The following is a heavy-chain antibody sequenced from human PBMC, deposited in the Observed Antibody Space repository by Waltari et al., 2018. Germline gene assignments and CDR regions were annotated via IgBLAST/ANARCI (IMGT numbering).Heavy chain of an antibody. J-gene: IGHJ4*02. CDR3: ARKGGRVAVAGMGY. CDR1: GFSFVAYV. V-gene: IGHV3-30*03. D-gene: IGHD6-19*01. Sequence: QVHLVESGGGVVQPGSSLRLSCVASGFSFVAYVLNWVRQVPGKGLEGLAFTLKDETNKSYADSVKGRFTISRDNSRNTLYLQMDSLREDDTAVYYCARKGGRVAVAGMGYWGRGTLVTVSS. CDR2: TLKDETNK.